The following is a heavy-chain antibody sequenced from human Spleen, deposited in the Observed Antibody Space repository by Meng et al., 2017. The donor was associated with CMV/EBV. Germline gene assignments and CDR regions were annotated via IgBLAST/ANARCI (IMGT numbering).Heavy chain of an antibody. V-gene: IGHV4-30-4*08. J-gene: IGHJ5*02. D-gene: IGHD6-13*01. CDR2: IYYSGST. Sequence: QVQLEESGPGLVKPSQTLSLTCPVSGGSISSGDYYWSWIRQPPGKGLEWIGYIYYSGSTYYNPSLKSRVTISVDTSKNQFSLKLSSVTAADTAVYYCARSDLAAAGYNWFDPWGQGTLVTVSS. CDR3: ARSDLAAAGYNWFDP. CDR1: GGSISSGDYY.